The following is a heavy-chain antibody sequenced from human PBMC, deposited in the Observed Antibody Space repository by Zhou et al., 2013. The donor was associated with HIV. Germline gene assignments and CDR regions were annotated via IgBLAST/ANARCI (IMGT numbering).Heavy chain of an antibody. CDR3: ARERLAPISVPQTAGHYYMDV. V-gene: IGHV4-59*11. Sequence: QVQLQESGPGLVKPSETLSLTCAVSGGSIYGHYWSWIRQAPGKEMEWIGYAYVWNSVSTNYNPSLQSRVATSLDAYQNQFSLKLRSVTAADTAVYFCARERLAPISVPQTAGHYYMDV. CDR2: AYVWNSVST. CDR1: GGSIYGHY. J-gene: IGHJ6*03. D-gene: IGHD6-13*01.